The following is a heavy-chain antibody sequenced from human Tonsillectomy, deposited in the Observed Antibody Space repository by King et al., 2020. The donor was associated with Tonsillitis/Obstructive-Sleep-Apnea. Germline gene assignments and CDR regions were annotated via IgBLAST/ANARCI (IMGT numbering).Heavy chain of an antibody. Sequence: VQLVESGGGLVQPGGSLRLSCAASGFTFSSYSMNWVRQAPGKGLEWVSYISSSSSTIYYADSVKGRFTISRDNAKNSLYLQMNSLRDEDTAVYYWARGDFWSGYYYFDYWGQGTLVTVSS. CDR2: ISSSSSTI. CDR1: GFTFSSYS. J-gene: IGHJ4*02. D-gene: IGHD3-3*01. V-gene: IGHV3-48*02. CDR3: ARGDFWSGYYYFDY.